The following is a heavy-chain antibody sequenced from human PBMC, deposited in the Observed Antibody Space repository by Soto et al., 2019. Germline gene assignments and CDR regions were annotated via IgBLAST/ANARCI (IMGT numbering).Heavy chain of an antibody. CDR3: VRSRSGAVADSFDY. V-gene: IGHV3-30*04. J-gene: IGHJ4*02. D-gene: IGHD3-10*01. Sequence: QVQLVESGGGVVQPGRSLRVSCAASGFTFSRHAIHWVRQAPGKGLEWVAVISKDGSNTYYVDSVKGRFTISRDNSKNTLYLQMNSLGDEGTAVYYCVRSRSGAVADSFDYWGQGTQVTVSA. CDR1: GFTFSRHA. CDR2: ISKDGSNT.